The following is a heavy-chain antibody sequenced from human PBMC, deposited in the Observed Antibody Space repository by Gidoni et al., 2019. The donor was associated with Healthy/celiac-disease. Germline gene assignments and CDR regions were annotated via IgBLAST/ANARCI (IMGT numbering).Heavy chain of an antibody. Sequence: HVQLVQSASDVNNPGSSVKFSCTASSCTFRSYSIRWVRQAPGQGLEWMGGISPIFGTANYEKKLQGRVTITADESTSTAYMELSSLRSEDKAGYYCASPRGDSSSRSYYYYYYRDVWGKGTTVTVSS. CDR1: SCTFRSYS. CDR2: ISPIFGTA. V-gene: IGHV1-69*01. D-gene: IGHD6-6*01. CDR3: ASPRGDSSSRSYYYYYYRDV. J-gene: IGHJ6*03.